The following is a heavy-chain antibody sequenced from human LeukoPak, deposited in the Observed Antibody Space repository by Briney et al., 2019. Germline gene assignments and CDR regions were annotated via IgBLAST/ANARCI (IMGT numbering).Heavy chain of an antibody. J-gene: IGHJ4*02. Sequence: VGALRHSSAHPGVSVSDNTISTVRQAPRKGLEGVWVLYRGGNTYYVDSVKGRFTISRNNSKNPLYLQMNSLNVEDTAVSFCAKDRGDFTWGQGTLVTVSS. V-gene: IGHV3-53*04. CDR2: LYRGGNT. CDR1: GVSVSDNT. D-gene: IGHD2-21*02. CDR3: AKDRGDFT.